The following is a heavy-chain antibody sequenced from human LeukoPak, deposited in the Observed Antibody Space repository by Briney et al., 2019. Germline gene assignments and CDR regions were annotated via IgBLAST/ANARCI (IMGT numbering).Heavy chain of an antibody. CDR3: ARMITFGGVDYGMDV. V-gene: IGHV1-8*01. D-gene: IGHD3-16*01. Sequence: VASVKVSCKASGYTFTSYDINWVRQATGQGLEWMGWMNPNSGNTDYAQKFQGRVTMTRNTSISTAYMELSSLRSEDTAVYYCARMITFGGVDYGMDVWGQGTTVTVSS. J-gene: IGHJ6*02. CDR2: MNPNSGNT. CDR1: GYTFTSYD.